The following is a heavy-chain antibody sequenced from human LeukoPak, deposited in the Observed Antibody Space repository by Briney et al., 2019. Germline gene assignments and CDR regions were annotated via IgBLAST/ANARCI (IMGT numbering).Heavy chain of an antibody. Sequence: ASVKVSCKASGYTFTSYYMHWVRQAPGQGLEWMGIINPSGGSTSYAQKFQGRVTMTRDMSTSTVYMELSSLRSEDTAVYYCASAEGIQDAFDIWGQGTMVTVSS. CDR2: INPSGGST. CDR3: ASAEGIQDAFDI. J-gene: IGHJ3*02. V-gene: IGHV1-46*01. CDR1: GYTFTSYY. D-gene: IGHD1-14*01.